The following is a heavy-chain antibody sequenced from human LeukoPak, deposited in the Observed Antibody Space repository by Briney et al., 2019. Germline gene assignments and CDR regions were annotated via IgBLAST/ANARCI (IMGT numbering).Heavy chain of an antibody. CDR1: GDSFGDYY. J-gene: IGHJ5*02. CDR2: INHRGGT. V-gene: IGHV4-34*01. D-gene: IGHD3-10*01. Sequence: SETLSLTCAVYGDSFGDYYWSWLRQSPGKGLEWLGDINHRGGTNYNASLKSRVTLFVHTSKNQFSLQLTSVTAADTAMYYCVRLLPRIRGHWFDPWGQGTLVTVSS. CDR3: VRLLPRIRGHWFDP.